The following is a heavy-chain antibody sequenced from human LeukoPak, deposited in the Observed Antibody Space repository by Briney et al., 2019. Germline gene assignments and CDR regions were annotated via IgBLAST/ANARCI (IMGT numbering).Heavy chain of an antibody. CDR1: GFTFSSYS. V-gene: IGHV3-21*01. Sequence: TGGSLRLSCAASGFTFSSYSMNWVRQAPGKGLEWVSFISSSSSYIYYADSVKGRFTISRDNARNSLFLQMNSLGAEDTAVYYCARGGSSWYYFDYWGQGTLVTVSS. D-gene: IGHD6-13*01. CDR3: ARGGSSWYYFDY. CDR2: ISSSSSYI. J-gene: IGHJ4*02.